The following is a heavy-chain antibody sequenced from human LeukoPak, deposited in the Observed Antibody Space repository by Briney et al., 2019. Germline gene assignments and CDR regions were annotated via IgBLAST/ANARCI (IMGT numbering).Heavy chain of an antibody. CDR2: INHSGST. J-gene: IGHJ4*02. D-gene: IGHD4-17*01. CDR1: GGSFSGYY. Sequence: SETLSLTCAVYGGSFSGYYWSWIRQPPGKGREWIGEINHSGSTNYNPALKSRVTISVDTSKNQFSLKLSSVTAADTAVYYCASGYGDLDYWGQGTLVTVSS. CDR3: ASGYGDLDY. V-gene: IGHV4-34*01.